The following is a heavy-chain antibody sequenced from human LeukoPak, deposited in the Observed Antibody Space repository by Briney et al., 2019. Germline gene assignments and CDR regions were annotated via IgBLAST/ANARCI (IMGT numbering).Heavy chain of an antibody. CDR3: ARDGQLAFDY. D-gene: IGHD6-13*01. CDR1: GFTFSSYS. CDR2: ISSSSSYI. V-gene: IGHV3-21*01. J-gene: IGHJ4*02. Sequence: LGGSLRLSCAASGFTFSSYSMNWVRQAPGKGLEWVSSISSSSSYIYYADSVKGRFTISRDNSKNTLYLQMNSLRAEDTAVYYCARDGQLAFDYWGQGTLVTVSS.